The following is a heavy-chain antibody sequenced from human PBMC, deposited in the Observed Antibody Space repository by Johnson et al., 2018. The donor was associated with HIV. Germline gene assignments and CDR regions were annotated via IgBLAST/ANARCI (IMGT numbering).Heavy chain of an antibody. V-gene: IGHV3-30*19. Sequence: QVQLVESGGGVVQPGRSLRLSCAVSGFTLSTYGMHWVRQAPGKGPEWVAVMSYDESNTYYTDSVKGRFTVSRDSSKNKLYLQMNSLRAEDTAVYYCARSPYSSGWYNGFQWAFDIWGQGTMVTVSS. CDR1: GFTLSTYG. CDR2: MSYDESNT. J-gene: IGHJ3*02. D-gene: IGHD6-13*01. CDR3: ARSPYSSGWYNGFQWAFDI.